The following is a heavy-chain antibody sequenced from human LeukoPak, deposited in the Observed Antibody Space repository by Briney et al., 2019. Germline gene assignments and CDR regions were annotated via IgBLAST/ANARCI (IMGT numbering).Heavy chain of an antibody. V-gene: IGHV1-3*01. CDR1: GYTFTSYA. D-gene: IGHD5-12*01. CDR3: ARALWNTGYPFDY. CDR2: INAGNGNT. J-gene: IGHJ4*02. Sequence: ASVKVSCKASGYTFTSYAIHWVRQAPGQRLEWMGWINAGNGNTKYSQKIQGRVTITRDTSASTAYMELSRLRSEDTAVYYCARALWNTGYPFDYWGQGTLVTVSS.